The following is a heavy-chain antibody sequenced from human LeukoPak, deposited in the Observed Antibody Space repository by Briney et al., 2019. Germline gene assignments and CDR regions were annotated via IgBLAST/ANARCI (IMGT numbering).Heavy chain of an antibody. J-gene: IGHJ1*01. V-gene: IGHV3-7*01. D-gene: IGHD6-6*01. CDR1: GFTLSSYW. Sequence: GGSLRLSCAASGFTLSSYWMGWVRQAPGKGVEWVANIKQDGSEKYYVDSVKGGFTISRDNAKNSLYLQMNSLRAEDTAVYYCASAYEYSSSSGPWEYFQHWGQGTLVTVSS. CDR2: IKQDGSEK. CDR3: ASAYEYSSSSGPWEYFQH.